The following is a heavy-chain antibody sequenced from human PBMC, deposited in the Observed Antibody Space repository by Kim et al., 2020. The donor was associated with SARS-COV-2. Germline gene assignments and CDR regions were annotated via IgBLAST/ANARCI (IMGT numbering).Heavy chain of an antibody. CDR1: GGTFSSYA. CDR3: ARDDGPHTISHYYYYGMDV. J-gene: IGHJ6*02. Sequence: SVKVSCKASGGTFSSYAISWVRQAPGQGLEWMGGIIPIFGTANYAQKFQGRVTITADESTSTAYMELSSLRSEDTAVYYCARDDGPHTISHYYYYGMDVWGQGTTVTVSS. D-gene: IGHD3-3*01. CDR2: IIPIFGTA. V-gene: IGHV1-69*13.